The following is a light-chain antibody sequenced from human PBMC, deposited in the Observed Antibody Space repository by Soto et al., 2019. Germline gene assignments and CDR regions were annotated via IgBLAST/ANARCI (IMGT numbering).Light chain of an antibody. CDR1: QSVSRN. Sequence: EIVMTQSPATLSVSPGGRATLSCRASQSVSRNLAWYQQKPGQAPRLLIYGASTRATGIPARFSASGSGTEFTLTVYSLQSEDFAVYYCQQYNNWPRTFGQGTKVEIK. CDR3: QQYNNWPRT. V-gene: IGKV3-15*01. J-gene: IGKJ1*01. CDR2: GAS.